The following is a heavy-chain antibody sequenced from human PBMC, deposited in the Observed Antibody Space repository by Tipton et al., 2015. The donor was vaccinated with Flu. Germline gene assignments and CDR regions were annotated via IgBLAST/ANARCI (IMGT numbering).Heavy chain of an antibody. CDR1: GGSFNNNY. J-gene: IGHJ4*02. CDR2: LHTSWGS. D-gene: IGHD1-26*01. Sequence: TLSLTCAVYGGSFNNNYWSWVRQPAGKGLEWIGRLHTSWGSTYNSSLKSRVTMSVDTSKNQFSLKLSSVTAADTAVYYCACRGSCYHWGQGTLVTVSS. CDR3: ACRGSCYH. V-gene: IGHV4-59*10.